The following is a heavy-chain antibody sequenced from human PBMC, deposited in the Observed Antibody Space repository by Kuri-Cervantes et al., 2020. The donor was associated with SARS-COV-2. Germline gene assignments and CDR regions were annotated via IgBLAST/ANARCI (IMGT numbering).Heavy chain of an antibody. CDR3: AKDYSSGWSTGFDFDY. V-gene: IGHV3-30*02. Sequence: GESLKISCAASGFTFSSYGMHWVRQAPGKGLEWVAFIRYDGSNKYYADSVKGRFTISRDNSKNTLYLQMNSLRAEDTAVYYCAKDYSSGWSTGFDFDYWGQGTLVTVSS. CDR2: IRYDGSNK. D-gene: IGHD6-19*01. CDR1: GFTFSSYG. J-gene: IGHJ4*02.